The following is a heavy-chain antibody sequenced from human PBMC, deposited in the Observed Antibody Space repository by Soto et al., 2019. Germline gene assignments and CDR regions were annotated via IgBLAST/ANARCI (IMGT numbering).Heavy chain of an antibody. D-gene: IGHD2-8*01. J-gene: IGHJ4*02. CDR2: VSPYNGNA. CDR1: GYTFSNYA. Sequence: VASVKVSCKTSGYTFSNYAISWVRQAPGQGLEWMGWVSPYNGNANYTEKFQGRVSMTTDTSTTTAYMELTSLTSDDTAIYYCVRAISLIMAAPAYWGQGTLVTVSS. CDR3: VRAISLIMAAPAY. V-gene: IGHV1-18*04.